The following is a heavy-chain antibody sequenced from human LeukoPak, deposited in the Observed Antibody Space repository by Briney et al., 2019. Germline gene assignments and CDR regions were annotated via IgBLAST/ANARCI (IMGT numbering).Heavy chain of an antibody. CDR1: GGSISSYY. CDR3: ARVDSSNWYEYRGYFDY. V-gene: IGHV4-59*01. CDR2: IYYSGST. J-gene: IGHJ4*02. D-gene: IGHD6-13*01. Sequence: SETLSLTCTVSGGSISSYYWSWIRQPPGKGLEWIGHIYYSGSTNYNPSLKSRVTISVDTSKNQFSLKLSSVTAADTAVYYCARVDSSNWYEYRGYFDYWGQGTLVTVSS.